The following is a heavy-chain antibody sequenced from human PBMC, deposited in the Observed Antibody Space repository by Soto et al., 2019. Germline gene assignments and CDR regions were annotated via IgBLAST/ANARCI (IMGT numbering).Heavy chain of an antibody. J-gene: IGHJ4*02. CDR3: ARGNIVATILWTSFDY. CDR2: INPSGGST. CDR1: GYTFTSYY. V-gene: IGHV1-46*03. D-gene: IGHD5-12*01. Sequence: QVQLVQSGAEVKKPGASVKVSCKASGYTFTSYYMHWVRQAPGQGLEWMGIINPSGGSTSYAQKFQGRVTMTRDTSTSTVYMELSSLRSEDTAVYYCARGNIVATILWTSFDYWGQGTLVTVSS.